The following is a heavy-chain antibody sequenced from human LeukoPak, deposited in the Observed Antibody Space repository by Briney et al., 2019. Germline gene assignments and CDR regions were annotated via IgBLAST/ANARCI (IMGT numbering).Heavy chain of an antibody. CDR1: GGTFSSYA. V-gene: IGHV1-69*13. D-gene: IGHD2-2*01. CDR3: ARDLRPNCSSTSCNLDY. J-gene: IGHJ4*02. CDR2: IIPIFGTA. Sequence: SVKVSCKASGGTFSSYAISWVRQAPGQGLEWMGGIIPIFGTANYAQKFQGRVTITADESTSTAYMELSSLRSEDPAVYYCARDLRPNCSSTSCNLDYWGQGTLVTVSS.